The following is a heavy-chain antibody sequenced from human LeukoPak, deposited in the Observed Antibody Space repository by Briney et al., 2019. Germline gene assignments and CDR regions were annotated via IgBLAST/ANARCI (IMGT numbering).Heavy chain of an antibody. CDR2: LNPKTGTT. CDR1: GFTLTCYY. D-gene: IGHD6-19*01. V-gene: IGHV1-46*01. J-gene: IGHJ4*02. Sequence: ASVKVSCKTSGFTLTCYYFFWVRLAPGQGLEWMGILNPKTGTTGYAQKFQGRVNLTRDTSTSTVYMELSSLRSEDTAIYYCVRDQRRIEVAGYYSDYWGQGTLVTVSS. CDR3: VRDQRRIEVAGYYSDY.